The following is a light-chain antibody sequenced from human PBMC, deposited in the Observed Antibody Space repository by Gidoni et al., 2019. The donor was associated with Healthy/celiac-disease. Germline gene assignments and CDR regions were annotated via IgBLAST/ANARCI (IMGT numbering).Light chain of an antibody. V-gene: IGKV3-20*01. CDR1: QSVSSSY. J-gene: IGKJ2*01. CDR2: GAS. CDR3: QQYGSSPHT. Sequence: EMVLTHSPGTLSLSLGERATLSCRASQSVSSSYLAWYQQTPGQAPRLLIYGASSRATGIPDRFSGSGSGTDFTLTISRLEPEDFAVYYCQQYGSSPHTVGQGTKLEIK.